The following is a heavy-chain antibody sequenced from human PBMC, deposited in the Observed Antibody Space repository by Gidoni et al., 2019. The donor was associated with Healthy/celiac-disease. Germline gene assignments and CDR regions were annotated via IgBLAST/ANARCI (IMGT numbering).Heavy chain of an antibody. CDR2: ISAYNGNT. D-gene: IGHD3-22*01. CDR1: GYTFTSYG. V-gene: IGHV1-18*04. CDR3: ARVSDSSGYGVFLPILHYYYGMDV. Sequence: QVQLVQSGAEVKKPGASVKVSCKASGYTFTSYGISWVRQAPGQGLEWMGWISAYNGNTNYAQKLQGRVTMTTDTSTSTAYMELRSLRSDDTAVYYCARVSDSSGYGVFLPILHYYYGMDVWGQGTTVTVSS. J-gene: IGHJ6*02.